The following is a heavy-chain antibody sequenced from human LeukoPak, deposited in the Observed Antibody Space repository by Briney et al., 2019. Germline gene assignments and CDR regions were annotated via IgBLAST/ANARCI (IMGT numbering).Heavy chain of an antibody. Sequence: ASVKVSCXVAGYTLTELSMHWVRQAPGKGVEGMGGFDHEDGETIYAQEFQGRVTIIEDAYTDTAYLELSSLRSADAPVYYCSRLMDSRYHFDYWGQGTLVTVSS. CDR1: GYTLTELS. CDR3: SRLMDSRYHFDY. CDR2: FDHEDGET. J-gene: IGHJ4*02. V-gene: IGHV1-24*01. D-gene: IGHD6-13*01.